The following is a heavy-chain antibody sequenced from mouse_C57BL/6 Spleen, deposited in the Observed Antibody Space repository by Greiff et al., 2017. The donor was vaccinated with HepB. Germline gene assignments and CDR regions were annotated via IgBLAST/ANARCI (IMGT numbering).Heavy chain of an antibody. V-gene: IGHV5-4*01. Sequence: EVQLVESGGGLVKPGGSLKLSCAASGFTFSSYAMSWVRQTPEKRLEWVATISDGGSYTYYPDNVKGRFTISRDNAKNNLYLQMSHLKSEDTAMYYCARDQRLRGGPYYAMDYWGQGTSVTVSS. D-gene: IGHD1-1*01. CDR1: GFTFSSYA. CDR2: ISDGGSYT. CDR3: ARDQRLRGGPYYAMDY. J-gene: IGHJ4*01.